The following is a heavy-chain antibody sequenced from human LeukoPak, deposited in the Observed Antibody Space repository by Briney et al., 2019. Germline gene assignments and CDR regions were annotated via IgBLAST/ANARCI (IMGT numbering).Heavy chain of an antibody. V-gene: IGHV4-59*01. CDR1: GGSINSYY. J-gene: IGHJ5*02. CDR2: IYYSGST. D-gene: IGHD5-12*01. Sequence: SETLSLTCTVSGGSINSYYWSWIRQPPGKGLEWIGYIYYSGSTNYNPSLKSRVTISMDTSKNQFSLRLNSVTAADTAVYYCARDGTVATNWFDPWGQGTLVTVSS. CDR3: ARDGTVATNWFDP.